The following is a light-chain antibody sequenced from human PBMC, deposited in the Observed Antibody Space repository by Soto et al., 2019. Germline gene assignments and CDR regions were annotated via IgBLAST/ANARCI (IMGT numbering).Light chain of an antibody. CDR1: QDIGTK. J-gene: IGKJ5*01. CDR3: QQYNNWPLT. CDR2: DVS. Sequence: EIVMTQSPAALSVSPGERGTLSCRASQDIGTKLAWYQQKPGQAPSLLMYDVSTRASAAPARFSGSGSGSEFTLTISSLQSEDFAVYYCQQYNNWPLTFGQGTRLEIK. V-gene: IGKV3-15*01.